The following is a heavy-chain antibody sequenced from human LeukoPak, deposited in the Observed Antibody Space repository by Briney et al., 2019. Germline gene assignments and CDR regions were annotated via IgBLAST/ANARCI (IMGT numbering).Heavy chain of an antibody. J-gene: IGHJ5*02. CDR3: AKLVYSLDGSVHNWFDP. CDR2: IHTSGST. D-gene: IGHD2-15*01. V-gene: IGHV4-4*09. Sequence: SETLSLTCAVSGDGISDIYWSWIRQPPGKGLEWIGFIHTSGSTYYIPSLKSRVTMSVDTSKNQFSLKLSSVTAADTAVYYCAKLVYSLDGSVHNWFDPWGQGALVTVSS. CDR1: GDGISDIY.